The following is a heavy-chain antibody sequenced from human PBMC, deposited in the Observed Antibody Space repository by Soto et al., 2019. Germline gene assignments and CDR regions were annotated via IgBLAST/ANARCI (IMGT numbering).Heavy chain of an antibody. V-gene: IGHV1-18*01. CDR1: GYTFTSYG. D-gene: IGHD3-22*01. J-gene: IGHJ3*02. CDR3: ARESMIVDHDAFDI. Sequence: ASVKVSCKASGYTFTSYGISWVRQAPGQGLEWMGWISAYNGNTNYAQKLQGRVAMTTDTSTSTAYMELRSLRSDDTAVYYCARESMIVDHDAFDIWGQGTMVTVS. CDR2: ISAYNGNT.